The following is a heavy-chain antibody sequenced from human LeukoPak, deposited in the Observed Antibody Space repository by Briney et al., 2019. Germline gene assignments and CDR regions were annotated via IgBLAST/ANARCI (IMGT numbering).Heavy chain of an antibody. J-gene: IGHJ4*02. D-gene: IGHD6-19*01. CDR1: GYSFTTYW. Sequence: KYGESLKISFKASGYSFTTYWIGWVRQMPGKGREGMGIIYAGDSDTRYSASCQGQVTISDDKSISTDYLQWSSLKASDTAMYYCARSGGSGWDEGFDYWGQGTLVTVSS. V-gene: IGHV5-51*01. CDR3: ARSGGSGWDEGFDY. CDR2: IYAGDSDT.